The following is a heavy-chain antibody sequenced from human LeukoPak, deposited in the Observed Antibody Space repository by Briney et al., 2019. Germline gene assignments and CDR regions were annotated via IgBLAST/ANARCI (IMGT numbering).Heavy chain of an antibody. CDR2: INHSGST. V-gene: IGHV4-34*01. CDR3: ARSLWSRFDH. J-gene: IGHJ4*02. D-gene: IGHD3-16*01. CDR1: GGSFSGYY. Sequence: KPSETLSLTCAVYGGSFSGYYWSWIRQPPGKGLEWIGEINHSGSTNYNPSLKSRVTISVDTSKNQFSLKLSSVTAADTAVYYCARSLWSRFDHWGQGTLVTVSS.